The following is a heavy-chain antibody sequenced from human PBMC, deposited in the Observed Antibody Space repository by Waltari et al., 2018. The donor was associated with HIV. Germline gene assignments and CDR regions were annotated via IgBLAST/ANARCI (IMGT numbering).Heavy chain of an antibody. CDR2: IVVGSGNT. CDR3: AADPGYCSGGSCHY. CDR1: GFTFTSPA. J-gene: IGHJ4*02. Sequence: QMQLVQSGPEVKKPGTSVKVSCKASGFTFTSPAVQWVRQPRGQRLEWIGWIVVGSGNTNYAQKFQERVTITRDMSTSTAYMELSSLRSEDTAVYYCAADPGYCSGGSCHYWGQGTLVTVSS. V-gene: IGHV1-58*01. D-gene: IGHD2-15*01.